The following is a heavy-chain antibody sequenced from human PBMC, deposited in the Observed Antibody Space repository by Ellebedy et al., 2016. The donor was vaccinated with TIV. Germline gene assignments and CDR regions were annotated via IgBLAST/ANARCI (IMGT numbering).Heavy chain of an antibody. V-gene: IGHV5-10-1*01. CDR2: IDPSDPYN. CDR3: VRHELGSNAAFDY. Sequence: GESLKISXKGSGYSFISYWIGWVRQMPGKGLEWMTRIDPSDPYNKYSPSFQGRVSISVDKSITTAYLQWDSLKASDTAMYYCVRHELGSNAAFDYWGQGTLVTVSS. D-gene: IGHD3-16*01. J-gene: IGHJ4*02. CDR1: GYSFISYW.